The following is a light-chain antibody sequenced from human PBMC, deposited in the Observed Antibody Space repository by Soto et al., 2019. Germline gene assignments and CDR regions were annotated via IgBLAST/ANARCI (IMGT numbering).Light chain of an antibody. V-gene: IGKV3-15*01. CDR3: QQYNAWPLT. Sequence: EIVMTQSPATLSVSPGERAPLPSRAGQMFGGTLAWYKHNPGQVPSLLIYGASTRATGMAARFSGSGSGTEFTLTISSLQSEDFAVYYCQQYNAWPLTFGGGTKVEIK. CDR1: QMFGGT. J-gene: IGKJ4*01. CDR2: GAS.